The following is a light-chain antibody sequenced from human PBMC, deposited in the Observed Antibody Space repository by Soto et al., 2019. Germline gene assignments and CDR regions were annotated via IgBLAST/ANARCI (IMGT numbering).Light chain of an antibody. Sequence: QSALTQPASVSGSPGQSITISCTGTKTDIGDYNLVSWYQRHPDKAPKLFIYEDTKRPSGISNRFSASKSGTTASLTISGLQAEDEADYHCSSFAGSGTLVVFGGGTKVTVL. V-gene: IGLV2-23*01. CDR2: EDT. J-gene: IGLJ3*02. CDR1: KTDIGDYNL. CDR3: SSFAGSGTLVV.